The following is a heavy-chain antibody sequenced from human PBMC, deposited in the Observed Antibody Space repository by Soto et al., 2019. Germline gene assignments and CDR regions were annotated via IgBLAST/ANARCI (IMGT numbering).Heavy chain of an antibody. V-gene: IGHV1-3*01. CDR2: INAGNGNT. J-gene: IGHJ4*02. Sequence: GASVKVSCKASGYTFTIYAMHWVRQAPGQRLEWMGWINAGNGNTKYSQKFQGRVTITRDTSASTAYMELSSLRSEDTAVYYCAAQYCSGGSCYSADYWGQGTLVTVAS. CDR1: GYTFTIYA. CDR3: AAQYCSGGSCYSADY. D-gene: IGHD2-15*01.